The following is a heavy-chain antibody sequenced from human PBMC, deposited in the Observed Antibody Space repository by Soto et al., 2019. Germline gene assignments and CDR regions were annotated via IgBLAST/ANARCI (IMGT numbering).Heavy chain of an antibody. CDR1: GFTFSSYS. Sequence: GGSLRLSCAASGFTFSSYSMNWVRQAPGKGLEWVSSISSSSSYIYYADSVKGRFTISRDDAKNSLYLQMNSLRAEDTAVYYCARGKGYYYMDVWGKGTTVTVSS. CDR2: ISSSSSYI. CDR3: ARGKGYYYMDV. J-gene: IGHJ6*03. V-gene: IGHV3-21*01.